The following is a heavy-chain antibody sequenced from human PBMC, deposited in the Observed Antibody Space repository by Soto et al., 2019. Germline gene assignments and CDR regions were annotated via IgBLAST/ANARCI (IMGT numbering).Heavy chain of an antibody. CDR2: INSDGSST. J-gene: IGHJ4*02. D-gene: IGHD1-20*01. CDR3: VRLSKYNSGVTGTSPLDY. CDR1: GFTFSSYW. Sequence: GGSLRLSCAASGFTFSSYWMHRVRQAPGKGLVWVSRINSDGSSTSYADSVKGRFTISRDNAKNTLYLQMNSLRAEDTAVYYCVRLSKYNSGVTGTSPLDYWGQGTLVTVSS. V-gene: IGHV3-74*01.